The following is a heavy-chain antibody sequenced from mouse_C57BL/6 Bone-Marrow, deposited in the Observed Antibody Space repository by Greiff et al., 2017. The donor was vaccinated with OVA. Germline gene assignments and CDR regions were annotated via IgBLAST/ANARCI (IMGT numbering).Heavy chain of an antibody. CDR1: GYTFTSYW. CDR3: ARSPVPYWYFDV. Sequence: QVQLQQPGAELVKPGASVKLSCKASGYTFTSYWMHWVKQRPGRGLEWIGRIDPNSGGTTYNEKFKSKATLTVDKPSSTAYMQLSSLTSEDSAVYYWARSPVPYWYFDVWGTGTTVTVSS. V-gene: IGHV1-72*01. J-gene: IGHJ1*03. CDR2: IDPNSGGT.